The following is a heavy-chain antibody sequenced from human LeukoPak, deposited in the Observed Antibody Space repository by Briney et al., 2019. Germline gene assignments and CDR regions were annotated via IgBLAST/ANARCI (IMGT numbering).Heavy chain of an antibody. Sequence: ASVKVSCKASGYTFTSYDINWVRQATGQGLEWMGWMNPNSGNTGYAQKFQGRVTMTRNTSISTAYMELSSLRSEDTAVYYCARAKPVVPAAIYYYYGMDVWGQGTTVTVSS. D-gene: IGHD2-2*01. CDR3: ARAKPVVPAAIYYYYGMDV. CDR1: GYTFTSYD. CDR2: MNPNSGNT. J-gene: IGHJ6*02. V-gene: IGHV1-8*01.